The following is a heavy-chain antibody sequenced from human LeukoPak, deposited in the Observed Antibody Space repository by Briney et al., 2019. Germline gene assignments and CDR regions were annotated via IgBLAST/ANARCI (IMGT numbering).Heavy chain of an antibody. CDR3: ASVESSITIFGVALNAGWFDP. CDR1: GGSISSSSYY. CDR2: IYYSGST. D-gene: IGHD3-3*01. V-gene: IGHV4-39*07. J-gene: IGHJ5*02. Sequence: SETLSLTCTVSGGSISSSSYYWGWIRQPPGKGLEWIGSIYYSGSTYYNPSLKSRVTISVDTSKNQFSLKLSSVTAADTAVYYCASVESSITIFGVALNAGWFDPWGQGTLVTVSS.